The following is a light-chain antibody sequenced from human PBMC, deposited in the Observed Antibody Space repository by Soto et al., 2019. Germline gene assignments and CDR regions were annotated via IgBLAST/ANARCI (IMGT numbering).Light chain of an antibody. CDR1: QSVSIY. CDR3: QQRSNWPPEIT. CDR2: DAS. Sequence: EIGLTQSPATLSLFPGERATLSCRASQSVSIYLAWYQQKPGQAPRLLIYDASNRATGIPARFSGSGSGTDFTITISSLEPEDFAVYYCQQRSNWPPEITFGQGTRLEIK. V-gene: IGKV3-11*01. J-gene: IGKJ5*01.